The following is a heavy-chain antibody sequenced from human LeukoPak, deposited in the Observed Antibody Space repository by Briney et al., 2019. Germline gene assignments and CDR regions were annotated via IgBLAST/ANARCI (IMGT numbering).Heavy chain of an antibody. D-gene: IGHD1-26*01. CDR2: ISGSDGST. V-gene: IGHV3-23*01. J-gene: IGHJ4*02. Sequence: PGGSLRLSCAASGFTFSSYAMSWVRQAPGKGLEWVSAISGSDGSTYYADSVKGRFTISRDNSKNTLYLQMNSLRVEDTAVYYCARCKGIPFSGSYDYWGQGTLVTVSS. CDR3: ARCKGIPFSGSYDY. CDR1: GFTFSSYA.